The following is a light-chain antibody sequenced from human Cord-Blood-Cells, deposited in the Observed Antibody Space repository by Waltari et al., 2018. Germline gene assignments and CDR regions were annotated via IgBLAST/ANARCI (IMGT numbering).Light chain of an antibody. V-gene: IGKV4-1*01. CDR3: QQYYSTPHT. CDR1: QSVYYNSNNKNY. J-gene: IGKJ2*01. CDR2: WAS. Sequence: DIVMTQSPDSLAVSLGERATINCKSSQSVYYNSNNKNYLAWYQQKPAQPPKLLIYWASTRESGVPDRFSGSGSGTDFTLTISSLQAKDVAVYYCQQYYSTPHTFGQGTKLEIK.